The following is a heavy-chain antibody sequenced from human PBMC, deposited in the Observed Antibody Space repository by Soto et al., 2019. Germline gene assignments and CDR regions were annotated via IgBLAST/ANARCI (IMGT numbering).Heavy chain of an antibody. CDR2: LYYSGST. CDR1: GESINTEGYF. V-gene: IGHV4-39*01. CDR3: ARHEGITMIVVVTALDY. D-gene: IGHD3-22*01. Sequence: SETLCLTCTVSGESINTEGYFWAWIRQLPGNGLEWLGSLYYSGSTYYNPSLRSRVTISVDTSKNQFSLKLSSVTAADTAVYYCARHEGITMIVVVTALDYWGQGTLVTVSS. J-gene: IGHJ4*02.